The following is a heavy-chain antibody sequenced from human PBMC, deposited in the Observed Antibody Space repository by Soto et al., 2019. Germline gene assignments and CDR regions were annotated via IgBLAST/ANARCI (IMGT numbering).Heavy chain of an antibody. CDR3: ARAPKGGVFDF. D-gene: IGHD3-16*01. J-gene: IGHJ4*02. CDR2: ISSSGSNT. Sequence: PGGSLRLSCAASGFTFSDYYMSWIRQAPGKGLEWVSYISSSGSNTYYAESMKGRFRISRDSANNSLYLQMNSLRAEDTAVYYCARAPKGGVFDFWGQGALVTVSS. CDR1: GFTFSDYY. V-gene: IGHV3-11*01.